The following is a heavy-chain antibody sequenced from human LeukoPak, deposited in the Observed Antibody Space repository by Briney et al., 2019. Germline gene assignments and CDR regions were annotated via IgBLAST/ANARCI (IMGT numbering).Heavy chain of an antibody. Sequence: GGSLRLSCVAPGFPFSSYWMTWVRQAPGKGLAWVANIKPDGSKKSYADSVKGRFTISRDNVQNSLYLQMNSVRAEETAIYYCTMVSYIDERIAYWGEGTLVTVSS. D-gene: IGHD1-26*01. CDR3: TMVSYIDERIAY. CDR2: IKPDGSKK. V-gene: IGHV3-7*01. CDR1: GFPFSSYW. J-gene: IGHJ4*02.